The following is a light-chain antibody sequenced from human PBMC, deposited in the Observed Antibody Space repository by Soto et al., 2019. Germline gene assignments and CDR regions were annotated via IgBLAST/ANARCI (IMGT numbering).Light chain of an antibody. CDR1: SSDVGSYNL. Sequence: QSALTQPASVSGSPGQSITISCTGTSSDVGSYNLVSWYQQLPGKAPKLMIYEGSKRPSGVSNRFSGSKSGNTASLTISGLQAEDEADYYCCSNAGSRVFGGGTKLTVL. CDR2: EGS. CDR3: CSNAGSRV. V-gene: IGLV2-23*01. J-gene: IGLJ3*02.